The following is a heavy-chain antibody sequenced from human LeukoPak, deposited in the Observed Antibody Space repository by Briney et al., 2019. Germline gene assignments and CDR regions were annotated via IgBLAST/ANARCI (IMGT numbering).Heavy chain of an antibody. CDR1: GFTFSSYG. D-gene: IGHD5/OR15-5a*01. Sequence: GGSLRLSCAASGFTFSSYGMHWVRQAPGKGLEWVAVISYDGSNKYYADSVKGRFTISRDNSKNTLYLQMNSLRAEDTAVYYCAKDSPDLRRGAFDIWGQGTMVTVSS. V-gene: IGHV3-30*18. J-gene: IGHJ3*02. CDR2: ISYDGSNK. CDR3: AKDSPDLRRGAFDI.